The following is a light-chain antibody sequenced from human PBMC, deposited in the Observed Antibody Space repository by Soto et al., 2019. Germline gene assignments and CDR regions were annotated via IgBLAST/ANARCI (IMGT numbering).Light chain of an antibody. CDR2: AAS. CDR1: QSISIR. CDR3: QQSFNTPVT. Sequence: DIQMTQSPSSLSASVGDRVTITCRASQSISIRLNWYQQHPGRAPKLLIYAASSLQSGVPSRFSGSGSGTEFTLTINSLQPDDCESYYCQQSFNTPVTFGGGTKVDIK. V-gene: IGKV1-39*01. J-gene: IGKJ4*01.